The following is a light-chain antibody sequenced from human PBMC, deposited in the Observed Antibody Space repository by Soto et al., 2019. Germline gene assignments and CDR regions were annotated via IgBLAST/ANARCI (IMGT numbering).Light chain of an antibody. CDR1: QNVNSN. J-gene: IGKJ4*01. CDR3: QPYNNWPLT. V-gene: IGKV3-15*01. CDR2: GAS. Sequence: VVLTQSPAALSLSPGERATLSCRASQNVNSNLAWYQQKPGQAPRFLIYGASTRATGVPARFSGSRSGPEFTLTINSLQSEDFAIYYCQPYNNWPLTFGGGTKVDIK.